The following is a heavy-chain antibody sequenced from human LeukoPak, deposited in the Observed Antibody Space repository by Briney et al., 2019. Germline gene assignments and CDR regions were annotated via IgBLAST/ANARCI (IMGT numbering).Heavy chain of an antibody. CDR3: ARWGYYYDSSGYYPPEYFQH. V-gene: IGHV4-61*01. CDR1: GGSVSSGSYY. Sequence: PSETLSLTCTVSGGSVSSGSYYWSWIRQPPGKGLEWIGYIYYCGSTNYNPSLKSRVTISVDTSKNQFSLKLSSVTAADTAVYYCARWGYYYDSSGYYPPEYFQHWGQGTLVTVSS. J-gene: IGHJ1*01. D-gene: IGHD3-22*01. CDR2: IYYCGST.